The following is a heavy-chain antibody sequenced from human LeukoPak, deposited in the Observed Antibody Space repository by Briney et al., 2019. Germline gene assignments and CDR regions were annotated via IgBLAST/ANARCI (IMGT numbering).Heavy chain of an antibody. CDR2: VYYTGTT. V-gene: IGHV4-39*01. Sequence: SETLSLTCTVSGGSISSRNYYWGWIRQPPGKGLEWIGGVYYTGTTYSNPSLKSRITISVDTSKNQFSLRLSSVTAADTAVYYCARHVSVAVTNFFDYWGQGTLVTVSS. CDR1: GGSISSRNYY. D-gene: IGHD6-19*01. J-gene: IGHJ4*02. CDR3: ARHVSVAVTNFFDY.